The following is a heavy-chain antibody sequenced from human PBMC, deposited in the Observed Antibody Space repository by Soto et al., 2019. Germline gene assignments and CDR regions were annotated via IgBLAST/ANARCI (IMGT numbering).Heavy chain of an antibody. CDR1: GGSISSSRSY. CDR2: IFYAGNT. D-gene: IGHD6-13*01. Sequence: QLQLQESGPGLVKPSETLSLTCNVSGGSISSSRSYWAWFRQPPGKELEWIANIFYAGNTYYNPSLKSRVTVSVDTSKNQFSLKLYSVTAAYTAVYYCARQAAAPGIDLWFDPWGQGTLVTVSS. V-gene: IGHV4-39*01. CDR3: ARQAAAPGIDLWFDP. J-gene: IGHJ5*02.